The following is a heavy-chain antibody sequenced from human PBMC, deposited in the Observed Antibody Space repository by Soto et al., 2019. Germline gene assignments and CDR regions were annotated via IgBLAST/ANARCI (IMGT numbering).Heavy chain of an antibody. V-gene: IGHV6-1*01. Sequence: SQTLSLTCAISGDSVSSNSAAWNWIRQSPSRGLEWLGRTYFRSKCNNDYAVSVKSRITINPDTSKNQFSLQMKSVTPEDTAVYYCAREAYSSGWFNGMDVWGQGTTVTVSS. J-gene: IGHJ6*02. CDR1: GDSVSSNSAA. D-gene: IGHD6-19*01. CDR2: TYFRSKCNN. CDR3: AREAYSSGWFNGMDV.